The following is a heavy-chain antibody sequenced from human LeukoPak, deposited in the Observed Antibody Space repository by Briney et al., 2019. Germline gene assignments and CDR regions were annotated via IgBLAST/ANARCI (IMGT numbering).Heavy chain of an antibody. J-gene: IGHJ4*02. CDR1: GYTSTGYY. CDR2: INRNTGDT. D-gene: IGHD6-19*01. CDR3: ASYPRYSSSHPFDY. V-gene: IGHV1-2*02. Sequence: ASVKVSCKASGYTSTGYYMHWVRQAPGQGLEWMGWINRNTGDTHYAQRFQGRVTMTRDTTINTAYMELNRLTSDDTAVYYCASYPRYSSSHPFDYWGQGTLVTVSS.